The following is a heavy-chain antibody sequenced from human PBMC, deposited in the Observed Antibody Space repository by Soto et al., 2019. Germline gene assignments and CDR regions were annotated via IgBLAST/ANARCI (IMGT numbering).Heavy chain of an antibody. CDR3: ASQASEDSSGWYAERGYAFDI. Sequence: PSETLSLTCTVSGGSVSSSSFYWSWIRQPPGKGLEWIGYIYYSGSTNYNPSLKSRVTISVDTSKNQFSLKLSSVTAADTAVYYCASQASEDSSGWYAERGYAFDIWGQGTMVTVSS. D-gene: IGHD6-19*01. CDR2: IYYSGST. J-gene: IGHJ3*02. CDR1: GGSVSSSSFY. V-gene: IGHV4-61*01.